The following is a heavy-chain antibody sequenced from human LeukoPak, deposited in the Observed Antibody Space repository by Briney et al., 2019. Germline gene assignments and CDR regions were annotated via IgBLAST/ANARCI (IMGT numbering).Heavy chain of an antibody. D-gene: IGHD2-8*01. J-gene: IGHJ4*02. CDR3: ARDGGYCTNGVCYVLDY. Sequence: PSETLSLTCTVSGGSISSYYWSWIRQPAGKGLEWIGCIYTSGSTNYNPSLKSRVTMSVDTSKNQFSLKLSSVTAADTAVYYCARDGGYCTNGVCYVLDYWGQGTLVTVSS. CDR2: IYTSGST. CDR1: GGSISSYY. V-gene: IGHV4-4*07.